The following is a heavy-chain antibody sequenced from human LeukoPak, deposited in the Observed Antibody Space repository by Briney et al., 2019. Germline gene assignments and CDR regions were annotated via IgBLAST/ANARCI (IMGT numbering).Heavy chain of an antibody. V-gene: IGHV3-15*01. CDR3: MSDLDN. CDR2: IKTKGEGGTV. CDR1: GFTFSNDR. J-gene: IGHJ4*02. Sequence: GGSLRLSCAASGFTFSNDRMNWVRQAPGKGLEWVGRIKTKGEGGTVDYAAPVKGRFTISRDDSKNTLYLQMNSLKTEDTAIYYCMSDLDNWGQGTLVTVSS.